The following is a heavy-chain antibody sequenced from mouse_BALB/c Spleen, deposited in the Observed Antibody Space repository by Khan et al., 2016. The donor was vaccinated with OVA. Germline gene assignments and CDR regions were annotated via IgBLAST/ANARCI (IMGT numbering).Heavy chain of an antibody. CDR3: ARGNYYGYYFDY. J-gene: IGHJ2*01. D-gene: IGHD1-1*01. CDR1: GYSITSGYV. CDR2: ISYSGGT. V-gene: IGHV3-2*02. Sequence: VQLKESGPGLVKPSQSLSLTCTVTGYSITSGYVWNWIRQFPGNKLEWMGYISYSGGTSYNPSFKSRISITLDTSTNQFFLQLNSVTTEDTATYYCARGNYYGYYFDYWGQGTPLTVSS.